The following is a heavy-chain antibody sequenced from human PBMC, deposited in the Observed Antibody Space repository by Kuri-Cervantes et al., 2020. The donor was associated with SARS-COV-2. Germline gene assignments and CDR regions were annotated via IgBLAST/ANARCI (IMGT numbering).Heavy chain of an antibody. V-gene: IGHV3-30*18. CDR1: GFTFSSYG. Sequence: GGSLRLSCAASGFTFSSYGMHWVRQAPGKGLEWVAVISYDGSNKYYADSVKGRFTISRDNSKNTLYLQMNSLRAEDTAVYYCANGHSSSWYYSDYWGQGTLVTVSS. CDR3: ANGHSSSWYYSDY. J-gene: IGHJ4*02. D-gene: IGHD6-13*01. CDR2: ISYDGSNK.